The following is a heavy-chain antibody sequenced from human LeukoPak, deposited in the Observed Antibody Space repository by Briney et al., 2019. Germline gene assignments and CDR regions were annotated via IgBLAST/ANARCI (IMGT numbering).Heavy chain of an antibody. Sequence: ASVKVSCKPSGYTFTGYYMHWVRQAHGQGLEWMGWINPNSGGTNYAQKFQGRVTMTRDTSISTAYMELSRLRSDDTAVYYCAVPYYDFTDAFDIWGQGTMVTVSS. CDR2: INPNSGGT. J-gene: IGHJ3*02. D-gene: IGHD3-3*01. V-gene: IGHV1-2*02. CDR1: GYTFTGYY. CDR3: AVPYYDFTDAFDI.